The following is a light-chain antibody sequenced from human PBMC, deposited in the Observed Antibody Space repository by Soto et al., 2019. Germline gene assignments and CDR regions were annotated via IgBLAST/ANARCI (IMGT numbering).Light chain of an antibody. V-gene: IGKV3-20*01. CDR3: QQYGSPWT. J-gene: IGKJ1*01. CDR1: QSVSSSY. Sequence: EIVLTQSPGTLSLSPGERATLSCRASQSVSSSYLAWYQQKPGQAPRLLIYGASSRATGIPDRFSGSGSGTDFTLTISRLEPEDFAVYYCQQYGSPWTFGQGTKLDIK. CDR2: GAS.